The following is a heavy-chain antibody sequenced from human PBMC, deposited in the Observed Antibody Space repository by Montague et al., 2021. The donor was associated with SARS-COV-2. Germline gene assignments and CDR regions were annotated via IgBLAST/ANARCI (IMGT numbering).Heavy chain of an antibody. CDR2: INHSGST. Sequence: SETLSLTCAVYGGSFSGYYWSWIRQPPGKGLEWIGEINHSGSTKYNPSLKSRVTISVDTAKNQFSLNLSSVTAADTAVYYCAGGTKRVFTYDHDSGGCASDYWGQGTLVTVSS. J-gene: IGHJ4*02. CDR1: GGSFSGYY. V-gene: IGHV4-34*01. CDR3: AGGTKRVFTYDHDSGGCASDY. D-gene: IGHD3-22*01.